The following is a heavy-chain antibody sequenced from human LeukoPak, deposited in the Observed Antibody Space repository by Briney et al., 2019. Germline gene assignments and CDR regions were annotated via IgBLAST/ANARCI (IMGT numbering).Heavy chain of an antibody. CDR3: ARIPYSSSWQNFDY. D-gene: IGHD6-13*01. V-gene: IGHV4-38-2*02. CDR1: GYSISSGYY. CDR2: IYHSGST. Sequence: SETLSLTCTVSGYSISSGYYWGWIRQPPGKGLEWIGSIYHSGSTYYNPSLKSRVTISVDTSKNQFSLKLSSVTAADTAVYYCARIPYSSSWQNFDYWGQGTLVTVSS. J-gene: IGHJ4*02.